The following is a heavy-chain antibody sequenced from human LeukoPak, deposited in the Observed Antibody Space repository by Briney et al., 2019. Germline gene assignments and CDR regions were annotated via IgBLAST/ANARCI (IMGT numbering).Heavy chain of an antibody. CDR2: ISSSSSYI. Sequence: GGSLRLSCSASGFTFTTYGMNWIRQAPGKGLEWVSSISSSSSYIYYADSVKGRFTISRDNAKNSLYLQMNSLRAEDTAVYYCARDGKPYYDFWSGYSYYWGQGTLVTVSS. V-gene: IGHV3-21*01. CDR1: GFTFTTYG. D-gene: IGHD3-3*01. J-gene: IGHJ4*02. CDR3: ARDGKPYYDFWSGYSYY.